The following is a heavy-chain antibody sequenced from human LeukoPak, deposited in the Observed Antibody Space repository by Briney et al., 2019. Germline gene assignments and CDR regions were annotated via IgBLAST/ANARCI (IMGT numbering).Heavy chain of an antibody. V-gene: IGHV1-2*02. CDR2: INPNSGGT. CDR3: ARASTPRVIASFDY. Sequence: ASVKVSCKASGYTFTGYYMHWVRQVPGQGLEWMGWINPNSGGTNYAQKFQGRVTMTRDTSISTAYMELSRLRSDDTAVYYCARASTPRVIASFDYWGQGSLVTVSS. D-gene: IGHD2-21*01. J-gene: IGHJ4*02. CDR1: GYTFTGYY.